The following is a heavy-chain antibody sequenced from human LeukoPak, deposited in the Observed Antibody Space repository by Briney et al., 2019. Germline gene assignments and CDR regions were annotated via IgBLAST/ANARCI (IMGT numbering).Heavy chain of an antibody. J-gene: IGHJ3*02. Sequence: GGSLRLSCAASGFTFDDYGMSWVRQAPGKGLEWVSGINWNGGSTGYADSVEGRFTISRDNAKRSFFLQLNSLRAEDTALYDCASVWLAAAGTGAFDIWGQGTMVTVSS. CDR2: INWNGGST. D-gene: IGHD6-13*01. CDR1: GFTFDDYG. CDR3: ASVWLAAAGTGAFDI. V-gene: IGHV3-20*01.